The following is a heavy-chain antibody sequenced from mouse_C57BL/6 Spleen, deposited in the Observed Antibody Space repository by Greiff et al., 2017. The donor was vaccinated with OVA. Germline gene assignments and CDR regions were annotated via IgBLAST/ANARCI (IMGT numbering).Heavy chain of an antibody. V-gene: IGHV1-62-2*01. Sequence: QVQLQQSGAELVKPGASVKLSCKASGYTFTEYTIHWVKQRSGQGLEWIGWFYPGSGSIKYNEKFKDKATLTADKSSSTVYMELSSLTSEDSAVYFCAGHEEDDYGGDYAMDYWGQGTSVTVSS. CDR1: GYTFTEYT. J-gene: IGHJ4*01. CDR2: FYPGSGSI. D-gene: IGHD2-4*01. CDR3: AGHEEDDYGGDYAMDY.